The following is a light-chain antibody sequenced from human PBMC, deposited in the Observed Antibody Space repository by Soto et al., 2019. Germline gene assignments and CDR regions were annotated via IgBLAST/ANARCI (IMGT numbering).Light chain of an antibody. Sequence: EVVLTQSPATLSVSPGDRATLSCRASQYIGSAVAWYHQRSGQAPRLLIFDASVRVPTTPARFSGSGSGTDFTLTITRLEPEDFAVYYCQQYGGPVPWAFGQGTKVDIK. V-gene: IGKV3-15*01. CDR2: DAS. CDR1: QYIGSA. J-gene: IGKJ1*01. CDR3: QQYGGPVPWA.